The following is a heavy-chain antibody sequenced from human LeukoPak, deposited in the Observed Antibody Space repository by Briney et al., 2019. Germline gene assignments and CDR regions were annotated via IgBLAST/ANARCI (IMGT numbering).Heavy chain of an antibody. D-gene: IGHD3-3*01. CDR3: ARARYYDFWGGYLFDY. CDR1: GFTFSSYW. J-gene: IGHJ4*02. CDR2: INSDGSST. V-gene: IGHV3-74*01. Sequence: PGGSLRLSCAASGFTFSSYWMHWVRQAPGKGLVWVSRINSDGSSTSYADPVKGRFTISRDNAKNTLYLQMNSLRAEDTAVYYCARARYYDFWGGYLFDYWGQGTLVTVSS.